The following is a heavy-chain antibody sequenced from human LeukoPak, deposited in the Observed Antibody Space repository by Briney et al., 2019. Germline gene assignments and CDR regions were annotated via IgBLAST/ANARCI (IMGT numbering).Heavy chain of an antibody. V-gene: IGHV3-23*01. CDR1: GFTFSNYA. J-gene: IGHJ6*02. CDR3: ARDLRYYVAMDV. D-gene: IGHD3-10*02. CDR2: IGSDGKT. Sequence: PGGSLRLSCAASGFTFSNYAMSWVRQAPGKGLEWVSSIGSDGKTHYSESVKGRFVISRDNFGGMVFLQLNSLRVEDTALYYCARDLRYYVAMDVWGQGTTVTVSS.